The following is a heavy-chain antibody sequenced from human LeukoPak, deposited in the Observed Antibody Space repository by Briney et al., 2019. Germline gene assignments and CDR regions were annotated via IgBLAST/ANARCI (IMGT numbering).Heavy chain of an antibody. CDR2: IYTSGST. CDR1: GVSISSYY. D-gene: IGHD3-22*01. Sequence: SETLSLTCTVSGVSISSYYWSWIWQPAGKGLEWIGRIYTSGSTNYNPSLKSRVTMSVDTSKNQFSLKLSSVTAAHTAVYYCARYLTAANTAQYIDSRGCYLLGAFDIWGQGTMVTVSS. CDR3: ARYLTAANTAQYIDSRGCYLLGAFDI. J-gene: IGHJ3*02. V-gene: IGHV4-4*07.